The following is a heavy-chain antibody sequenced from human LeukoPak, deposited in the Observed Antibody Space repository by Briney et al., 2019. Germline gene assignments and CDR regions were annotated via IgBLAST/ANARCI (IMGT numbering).Heavy chain of an antibody. CDR3: AKVLVVAATRTMDV. Sequence: AGGSLRLSCAASGFTFSSYGMHWVRQAPGKGLEWVAFIRYDGSNKYYADSVKGRFTISRDNSKNTLYLQMNSLRAEDTAVYYCAKVLVVAATRTMDVWGKGTTVTISS. V-gene: IGHV3-30*02. CDR1: GFTFSSYG. D-gene: IGHD2-15*01. J-gene: IGHJ6*03. CDR2: IRYDGSNK.